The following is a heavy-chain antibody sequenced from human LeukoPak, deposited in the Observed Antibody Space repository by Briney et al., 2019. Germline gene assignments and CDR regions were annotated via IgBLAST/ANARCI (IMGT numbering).Heavy chain of an antibody. CDR3: AREPYYYDSSGYHGGDWFDP. V-gene: IGHV3-21*01. CDR2: INSGNNDK. Sequence: PGGSLRLSCAASGFTFSNYGMNWVRQAPGKGLEWVSSINSGNNDKNYADSVKGRFTISRDNAKNSLYLQMNSLRAEDTAVYFCAREPYYYDSSGYHGGDWFDPWGQGTLVTVSS. J-gene: IGHJ5*02. D-gene: IGHD3-22*01. CDR1: GFTFSNYG.